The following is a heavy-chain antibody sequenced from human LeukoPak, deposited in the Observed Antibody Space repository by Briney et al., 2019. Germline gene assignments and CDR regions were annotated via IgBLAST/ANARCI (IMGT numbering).Heavy chain of an antibody. CDR2: ISSRSSTI. V-gene: IGHV3-48*02. CDR1: GFTFSSYS. J-gene: IGHJ3*02. Sequence: GGSLTLSCAASGFTFSSYSMNWVRQAPGKGLEWVSYISSRSSTIYYADSVKGRFTISRDNAKNSLYLQMNSLRDEDTAVYYCAREGGSLTIDAFDIWGQGTMVTVSS. D-gene: IGHD1-26*01. CDR3: AREGGSLTIDAFDI.